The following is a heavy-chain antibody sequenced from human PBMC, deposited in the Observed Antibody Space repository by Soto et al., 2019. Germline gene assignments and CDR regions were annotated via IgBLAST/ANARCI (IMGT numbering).Heavy chain of an antibody. D-gene: IGHD2-15*01. CDR2: IYYSGST. CDR1: GGSISSSSYY. CDR3: ARVRRYCSGGSCRTTARGGHHYYYYYMDV. J-gene: IGHJ6*03. Sequence: SSETLSLTCTVSGGSISSSSYYWGWIRQPPGKGLEWIGSIYYSGSTYYDPSLKSRVTISVDTSKNQFSLKLSSVTAADTAVYYCARVRRYCSGGSCRTTARGGHHYYYYYMDVWGKGTTVTVSS. V-gene: IGHV4-39*01.